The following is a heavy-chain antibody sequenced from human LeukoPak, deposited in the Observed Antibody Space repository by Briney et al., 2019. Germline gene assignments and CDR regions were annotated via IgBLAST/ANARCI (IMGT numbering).Heavy chain of an antibody. V-gene: IGHV3-48*01. CDR2: ISSSSSTI. CDR1: GFTFSSYS. CDR3: AREHYSGGYYFDY. D-gene: IGHD1-26*01. J-gene: IGHJ4*02. Sequence: PGGSLRLSCAASGFTFSSYSMNWVRQAPGKGLEWVSYISSSSSTIYYADSVKGRFTTSRDNAKNSLYLQMNSLRAEDTAVYYCAREHYSGGYYFDYWGQGTLVTVSS.